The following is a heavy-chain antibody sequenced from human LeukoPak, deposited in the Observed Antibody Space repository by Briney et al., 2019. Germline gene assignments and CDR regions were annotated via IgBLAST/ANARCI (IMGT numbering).Heavy chain of an antibody. CDR3: ARAYSSSWDF. Sequence: GGSLRLSCAASGFTFSSYWMSWVRQAPGKGLEWVANIKQDGSEKYYVDSVKGRFTISRDNAMNSLFLQMNSLRVEDTAVYYCARAYSSSWDFWGQGTLVTVSS. CDR1: GFTFSSYW. J-gene: IGHJ4*02. V-gene: IGHV3-7*01. CDR2: IKQDGSEK. D-gene: IGHD6-13*01.